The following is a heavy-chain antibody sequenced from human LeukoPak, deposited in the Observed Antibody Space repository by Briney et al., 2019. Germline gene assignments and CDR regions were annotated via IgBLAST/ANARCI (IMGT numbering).Heavy chain of an antibody. CDR3: RAATRFLDYYYDY. Sequence: GRSLRLSCAASGFTFNSFGMHWVRQAPGKGLEWVAVIPSDGSNKYYADSVRGRFTISRDNSKDTLYLQMNSLTPEDTAVYYCRAATRFLDYYYDYWGQGILVTVSS. D-gene: IGHD3-22*01. CDR2: IPSDGSNK. CDR1: GFTFNSFG. V-gene: IGHV3-30*03. J-gene: IGHJ4*02.